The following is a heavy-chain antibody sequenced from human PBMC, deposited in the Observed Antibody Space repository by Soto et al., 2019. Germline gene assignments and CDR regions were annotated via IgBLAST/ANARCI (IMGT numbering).Heavy chain of an antibody. Sequence: QLQLQESGPGLVKPSETLSLTCTVSGGSISSSSSSWGWIRQPPGKGLEWLGIISYSGSTYYSPSLKRRVTISVGASKNLFSLKLSSVTAADTAVYYCARTYVTDVVVVPASKDYMDVWGKGTTVTVSS. J-gene: IGHJ6*03. D-gene: IGHD2-2*01. CDR1: GGSISSSSSS. CDR2: ISYSGST. V-gene: IGHV4-39*01. CDR3: ARTYVTDVVVVPASKDYMDV.